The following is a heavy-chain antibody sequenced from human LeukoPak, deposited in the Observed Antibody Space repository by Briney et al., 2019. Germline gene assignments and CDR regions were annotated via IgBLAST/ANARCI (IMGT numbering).Heavy chain of an antibody. D-gene: IGHD2-15*01. J-gene: IGHJ6*02. V-gene: IGHV1-18*01. CDR1: GYTFTSYG. CDR2: ISAYNGNT. Sequence: ASVKVSCKASGYTFTSYGISWVRQAPGQGLEWMVWISAYNGNTNYAQKLHGRVTMTTDTSTSTAYMELRSLRSDDTAVYYCAREGEGDCSGGSCSYYYYGMDVWGQGTTVTVSS. CDR3: AREGEGDCSGGSCSYYYYGMDV.